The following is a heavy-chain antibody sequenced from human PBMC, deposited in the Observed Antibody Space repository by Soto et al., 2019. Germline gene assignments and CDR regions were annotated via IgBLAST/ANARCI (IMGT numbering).Heavy chain of an antibody. CDR3: ARPVELATISRSYLFY. CDR2: IIPIFGTA. Sequence: SVKVSCKASGGTFSSYAINWVRQAPGQGLEWMGGIIPIFGTANYAQKFQGRVTITADESTSTAYMELSSLRSEDTAVYYCARPVELATISRSYLFYWGQGTLVTVSS. V-gene: IGHV1-69*13. D-gene: IGHD5-12*01. CDR1: GGTFSSYA. J-gene: IGHJ4*02.